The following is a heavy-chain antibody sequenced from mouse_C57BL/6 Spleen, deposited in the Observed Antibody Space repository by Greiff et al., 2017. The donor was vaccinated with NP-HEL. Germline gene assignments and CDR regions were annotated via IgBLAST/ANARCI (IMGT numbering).Heavy chain of an antibody. CDR2: INPSNGGT. D-gene: IGHD3-3*01. Sequence: VQLQQPGTELVKPGASVKLSCKASGYTFTSYWMHWVKQRPGQGLEWIGNINPSNGGTNYNEKFKSKATLTVDKSSSTAYMQLSSLTSEDSAGYYGARWGTRGAWFAYWGQGTLVTVSA. J-gene: IGHJ3*01. V-gene: IGHV1-53*01. CDR1: GYTFTSYW. CDR3: ARWGTRGAWFAY.